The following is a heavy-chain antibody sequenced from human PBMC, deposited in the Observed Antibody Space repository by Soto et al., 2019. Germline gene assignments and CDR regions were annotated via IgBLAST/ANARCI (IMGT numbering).Heavy chain of an antibody. CDR1: GYIFTTYA. V-gene: IGHV1-3*01. J-gene: IGHJ4*02. CDR2: INAGKGNT. D-gene: IGHD3-16*02. CDR3: ARSEVIPEGCDY. Sequence: ASVKVSCKASGYIFTTYALHWVRQAPGQRLEWMGWINAGKGNTKYSQKFQDRVTITRDTSASVAYMELSSLASEDTAVYYCARSEVIPEGCDYWGQGTLVTVSS.